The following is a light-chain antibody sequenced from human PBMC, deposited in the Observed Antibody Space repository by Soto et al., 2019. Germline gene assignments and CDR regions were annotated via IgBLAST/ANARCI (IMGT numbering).Light chain of an antibody. J-gene: IGKJ4*01. CDR3: QQYGSSPT. CDR1: QSVSSSY. Sequence: EIVLTQSPGTLSLSPGERATLSCRASQSVSSSYLAWYQQKPGQAPRLLIDGASSRATGIPDRFSGSGSGTDFTLTISSLEPEDFAVYYCQQYGSSPTFGGGTKVEIK. CDR2: GAS. V-gene: IGKV3-20*01.